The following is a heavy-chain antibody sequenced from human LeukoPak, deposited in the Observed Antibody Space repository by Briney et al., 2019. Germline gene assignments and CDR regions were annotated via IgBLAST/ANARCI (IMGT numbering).Heavy chain of an antibody. Sequence: SETLSLTCTVSGGSISSYYWSWIRQPAGKGLEWIGRIYTSGSTNYNPSLKSRVTMSVDTSKNQFSLKLSSVTAADTAVYYCARLRPYCSSTSRYLGNWFDPWGQGTLVTVSS. CDR3: ARLRPYCSSTSRYLGNWFDP. CDR1: GGSISSYY. V-gene: IGHV4-4*07. CDR2: IYTSGST. J-gene: IGHJ5*02. D-gene: IGHD2-2*01.